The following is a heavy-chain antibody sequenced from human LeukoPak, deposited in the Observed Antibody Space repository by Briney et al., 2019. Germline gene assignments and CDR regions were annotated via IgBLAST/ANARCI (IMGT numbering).Heavy chain of an antibody. D-gene: IGHD3-10*01. V-gene: IGHV3-30-3*01. Sequence: GGSLRLSCAASGFTFSNYVMHWVRQAPGKGLEWVAVISYDGNNKYYADSVKGRLTISRDNSKNTLYLQMNSLRAEDTAVYYCASLWFGESDHPVMDSWGQGTLVTVSS. J-gene: IGHJ4*02. CDR2: ISYDGNNK. CDR1: GFTFSNYV. CDR3: ASLWFGESDHPVMDS.